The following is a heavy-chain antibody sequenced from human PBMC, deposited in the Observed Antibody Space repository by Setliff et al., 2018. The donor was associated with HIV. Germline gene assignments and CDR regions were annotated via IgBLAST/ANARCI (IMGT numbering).Heavy chain of an antibody. CDR3: VRGIGSFGVVYYYYYLDV. Sequence: SETLSLTCTVSGGSISSYYWSWIRQPPGKGLEWIGYIYYSGSTNYNPSLKSRVTISVDTSKNQFSLKLSSVTAADTAVYYCVRGIGSFGVVYYYYYLDVWGKGTTVTVSS. J-gene: IGHJ6*03. CDR1: GGSISSYY. D-gene: IGHD3-3*01. CDR2: IYYSGST. V-gene: IGHV4-59*01.